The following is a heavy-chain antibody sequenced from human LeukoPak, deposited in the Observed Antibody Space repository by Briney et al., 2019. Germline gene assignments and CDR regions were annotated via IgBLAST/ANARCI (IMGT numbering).Heavy chain of an antibody. CDR1: GGSISSSNW. Sequence: PSETLSLTCAVSGGSISSSNWWSWVRPPPGKGLEWIGRIYTSGSTNYNPSLKSRVTISVDTSKNQFSLKLSSVTAADTAVYYCAREYSSSWSYYYYYYMDVWGKGTTVTISS. J-gene: IGHJ6*03. CDR2: IYTSGST. D-gene: IGHD6-13*01. CDR3: AREYSSSWSYYYYYYMDV. V-gene: IGHV4-4*02.